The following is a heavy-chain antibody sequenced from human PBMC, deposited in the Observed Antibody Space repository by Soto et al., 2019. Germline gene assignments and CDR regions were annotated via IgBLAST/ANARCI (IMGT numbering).Heavy chain of an antibody. CDR3: VKDWTSYTMIVMVMGY. CDR1: GFTFSSNA. D-gene: IGHD3-22*01. CDR2: ISGSGGST. Sequence: GGSLRLSCAASGFTFSSNAMSWVRQAPGKGLEWVSSISGSGGSTYYIDSVKEHFTISRDNSKHTLYLQMNSLSAEDTAVYYCVKDWTSYTMIVMVMGYWGQGTLVTVSS. V-gene: IGHV3-23*01. J-gene: IGHJ4*02.